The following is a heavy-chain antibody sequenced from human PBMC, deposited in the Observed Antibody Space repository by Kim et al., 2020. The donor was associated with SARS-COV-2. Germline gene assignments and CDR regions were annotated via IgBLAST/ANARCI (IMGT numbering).Heavy chain of an antibody. CDR1: GFTFSSYA. Sequence: GGSLRLSCVASGFTFSSYAMHWVRQAPGKGLEWVAVISYDGSNKYYADSVKGRFTISRDNSKNTLYLQMNILRAEDTAAYYCARGYYYDSSFVYSGQGA. J-gene: IGHJ4*02. CDR3: ARGYYYDSSFVY. CDR2: ISYDGSNK. D-gene: IGHD3-22*01. V-gene: IGHV3-30-3*01.